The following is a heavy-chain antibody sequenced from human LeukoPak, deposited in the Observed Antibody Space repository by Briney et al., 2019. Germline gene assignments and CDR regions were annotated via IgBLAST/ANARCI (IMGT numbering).Heavy chain of an antibody. Sequence: ASVKVSCKASEYTFTGYYMHWVRQAPGQGLEWMGWINPNSGGTNYAQKFQGRVTMTRDTSISTAYMELSRLRSDDTAVYYCARYDSRGPMGGWFDPWGQGTLVTVSS. CDR3: ARYDSRGPMGGWFDP. CDR1: EYTFTGYY. D-gene: IGHD3-22*01. V-gene: IGHV1-2*02. CDR2: INPNSGGT. J-gene: IGHJ5*02.